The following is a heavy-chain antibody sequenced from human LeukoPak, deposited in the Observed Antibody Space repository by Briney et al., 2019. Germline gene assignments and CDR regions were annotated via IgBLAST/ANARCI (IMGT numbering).Heavy chain of an antibody. Sequence: GGSLRLSCEVSGFTFDNNDMHWVRQSTGKGLEWVSAIGPAGYTYYAESVRGRLTITRDTAKQSLYLQKNSLRVEDTAVYHCVRQPDSARYGFDYWGRGTQVTVSS. V-gene: IGHV3-13*01. CDR3: VRQPDSARYGFDY. D-gene: IGHD1-14*01. J-gene: IGHJ4*02. CDR2: IGPAGYT. CDR1: GFTFDNND.